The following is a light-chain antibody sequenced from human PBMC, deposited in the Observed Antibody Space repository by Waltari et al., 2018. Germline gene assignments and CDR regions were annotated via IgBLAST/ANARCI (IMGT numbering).Light chain of an antibody. Sequence: EIVLTQSPATLSLSPGERATLSCRASQSVSSYLAWYQQKPGQAPRPLIYDASNRATGIPARFSGSGSGTDFTLTISSLEPEDFAVYYCQQRYNWPPFTFGPGTKVDIK. V-gene: IGKV3-11*01. CDR3: QQRYNWPPFT. J-gene: IGKJ3*01. CDR2: DAS. CDR1: QSVSSY.